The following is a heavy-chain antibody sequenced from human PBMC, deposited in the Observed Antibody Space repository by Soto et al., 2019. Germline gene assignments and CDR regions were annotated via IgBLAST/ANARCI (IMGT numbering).Heavy chain of an antibody. D-gene: IGHD6-13*01. CDR1: GGSFSGYY. V-gene: IGHV4-34*01. CDR3: ARRTSVNSSSWAH. Sequence: SETLSLTCAVYGGSFSGYYWIWIRQPPGKGLEWIVEINHSGSTNYNPSLKSRVTISVDTSKNQFSLKLSSVTAADTAVYYCARRTSVNSSSWAHWGQGTLVTVSS. CDR2: INHSGST. J-gene: IGHJ4*02.